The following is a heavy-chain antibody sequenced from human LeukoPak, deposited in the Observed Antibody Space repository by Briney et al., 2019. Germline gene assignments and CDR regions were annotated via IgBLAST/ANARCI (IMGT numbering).Heavy chain of an antibody. CDR2: IYYSGST. V-gene: IGHV4-39*07. Sequence: PSETLSLTCTVSGGSISSSYYYWGWIRQPPGKGLEWIGSIYYSGSTNYNPSLKSRVTTSVDTSKNQLSLKLSSVTAADTAVYYCARVIGYCSSTSCFGYFDYWGQGTLVTVSS. CDR1: GGSISSSYYY. D-gene: IGHD2-2*01. CDR3: ARVIGYCSSTSCFGYFDY. J-gene: IGHJ4*02.